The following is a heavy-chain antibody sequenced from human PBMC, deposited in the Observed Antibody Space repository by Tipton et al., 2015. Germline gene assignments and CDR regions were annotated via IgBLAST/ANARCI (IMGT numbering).Heavy chain of an antibody. V-gene: IGHV1-3*04. Sequence: QSGAEVKKPGASVRVSCKASGYSFTTYAIYWVRQAPGQRLEWMGWINTGNGDTRHSQKFQGRVTITRDRSASTAYMELTSLRSEDTAVYYCATYLEWSKGAFAYWGQGTLVTVSS. J-gene: IGHJ4*02. D-gene: IGHD3-3*01. CDR2: INTGNGDT. CDR1: GYSFTTYA. CDR3: ATYLEWSKGAFAY.